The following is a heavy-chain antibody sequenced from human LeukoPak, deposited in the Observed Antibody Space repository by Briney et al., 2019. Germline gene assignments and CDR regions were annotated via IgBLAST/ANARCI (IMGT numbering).Heavy chain of an antibody. Sequence: SETLSPTCTVSGGSINSTTHHWDWIRQPPGKGLEWIGSVYYSGSSFSNPSLRSRVTISVDTSKNQFFLRLNSVTAADTAVYYCAREGFAEFFLEIWGQGTRVTVSS. CDR1: GGSINSTTHH. CDR3: AREGFAEFFLEI. J-gene: IGHJ4*02. V-gene: IGHV4-39*07. CDR2: VYYSGSS. D-gene: IGHD3-10*01.